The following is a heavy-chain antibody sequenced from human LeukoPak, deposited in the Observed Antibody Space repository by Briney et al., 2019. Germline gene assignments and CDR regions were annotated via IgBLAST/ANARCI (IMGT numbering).Heavy chain of an antibody. CDR2: ISGSGGST. CDR1: GFTFSSYA. J-gene: IGHJ4*02. V-gene: IGHV3-23*01. D-gene: IGHD3-10*01. CDR3: AKAYPSVLLWFGELFDY. Sequence: GGSLRLTCAASGFTFSSYAMSWVRQAPGKGLEWVSAISGSGGSTYYADSVKGRFTISRDNSKNTLYLQMNSLRAEDTAVYYCAKAYPSVLLWFGELFDYWGQGTLVTVSS.